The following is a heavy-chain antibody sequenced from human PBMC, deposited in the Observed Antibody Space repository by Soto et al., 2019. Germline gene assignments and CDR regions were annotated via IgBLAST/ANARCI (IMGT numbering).Heavy chain of an antibody. V-gene: IGHV3-7*03. J-gene: IGHJ2*01. D-gene: IGHD5-18*01. CDR1: GFTFSSYW. CDR3: ARAKDTAMVTLNWYFDL. Sequence: GGSLRLSCAASGFTFSSYWMSWVRQAPGKGLEWVANIKQDGSEKYYVDSVKGRFTISRDNAKNSLYLQMNSLRAEDTAVYYCARAKDTAMVTLNWYFDLWGRGTLVTVSS. CDR2: IKQDGSEK.